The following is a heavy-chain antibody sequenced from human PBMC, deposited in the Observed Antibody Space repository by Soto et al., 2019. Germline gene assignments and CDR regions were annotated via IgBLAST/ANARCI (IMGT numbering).Heavy chain of an antibody. D-gene: IGHD6-6*01. CDR1: GGSISSYF. Sequence: SETLSLTCTVSGGSISSYFWTWIRQSPGKGLEWIGYIYYTGSTDYNASLKSRVTMSVDTSKNEFSLKLSSVTAADTAVYYCARRARGSSSFYYYYYMDVWGKGTTVTVSS. V-gene: IGHV4-59*08. CDR3: ARRARGSSSFYYYYYMDV. CDR2: IYYTGST. J-gene: IGHJ6*03.